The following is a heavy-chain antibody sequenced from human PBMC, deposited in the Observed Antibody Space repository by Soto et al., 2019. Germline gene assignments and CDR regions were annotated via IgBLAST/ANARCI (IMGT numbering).Heavy chain of an antibody. Sequence: SLRLSCAASGFTFSSYAMSWVRQAPGKGLEWVSAISGSGGSTYYADSVKGRFTISRDNSKNTLYLQMNSLRAEDTAVYYCAKDSRVLRFLEGPRRAFYICGQGTMVTVSS. V-gene: IGHV3-23*01. J-gene: IGHJ3*02. CDR2: ISGSGGST. CDR1: GFTFSSYA. CDR3: AKDSRVLRFLEGPRRAFYI. D-gene: IGHD3-3*01.